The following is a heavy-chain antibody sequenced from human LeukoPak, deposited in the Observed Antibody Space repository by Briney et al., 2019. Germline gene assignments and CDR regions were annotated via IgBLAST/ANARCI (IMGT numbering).Heavy chain of an antibody. J-gene: IGHJ2*01. CDR2: ISGSGGST. V-gene: IGHV3-23*01. D-gene: IGHD6-19*01. CDR1: GFTFSSYA. Sequence: GGSLRLSCAASGFTFSSYAMSWVRQAPGKGLEWVSAISGSGGSTYYADSVKGRFTISRDNSKNTLNLQMNSLRAEDTAVYYCARSAVAGEYWYFDLWGRGTLVTVSS. CDR3: ARSAVAGEYWYFDL.